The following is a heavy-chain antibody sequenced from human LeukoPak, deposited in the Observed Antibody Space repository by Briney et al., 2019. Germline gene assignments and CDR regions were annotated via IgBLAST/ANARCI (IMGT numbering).Heavy chain of an antibody. CDR3: ARGYCSGGSCYYSYGMDV. D-gene: IGHD2-15*01. J-gene: IGHJ6*02. Sequence: PGGFLRLSCAASGFTFSDYYMNWIRQAPGKGLEWVSYISSSGSAIYYADSVKGRFTISRDNAENSLYLQMISLRGDDTAVYYCARGYCSGGSCYYSYGMDVWGQGTTVTVSS. V-gene: IGHV3-11*01. CDR1: GFTFSDYY. CDR2: ISSSGSAI.